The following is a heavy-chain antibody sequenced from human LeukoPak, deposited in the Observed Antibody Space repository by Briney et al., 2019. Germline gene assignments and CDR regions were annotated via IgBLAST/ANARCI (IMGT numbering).Heavy chain of an antibody. CDR3: ASLTIFGVVGGFDY. J-gene: IGHJ4*02. Sequence: PSETLSLTXAVSGYSISSGYYWGWIREPPGKGLERIGSIYHSGSTYYNPSLKSRVTISVDTSKNQFSLKLSSVTAADTAVYYCASLTIFGVVGGFDYWGQGTLVTVSS. CDR2: IYHSGST. V-gene: IGHV4-38-2*01. D-gene: IGHD3-3*01. CDR1: GYSISSGYY.